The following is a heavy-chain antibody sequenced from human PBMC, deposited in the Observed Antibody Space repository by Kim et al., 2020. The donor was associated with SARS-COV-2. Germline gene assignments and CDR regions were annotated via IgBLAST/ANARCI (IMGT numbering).Heavy chain of an antibody. V-gene: IGHV3-7*01. J-gene: IGHJ4*02. CDR2: IKPDGSEK. Sequence: GGSLRLSCAASGFPFTTYYMTWVRQAPGKGLEWVANIKPDGSEKSYVDSVKGRFNISRDNAKSSVYLQMNSLRGEATAVYYCARGGGQYYGVWGQGTLVTVSS. CDR1: GFPFTTYY. CDR3: ARGGGQYYGV. D-gene: IGHD3-3*01.